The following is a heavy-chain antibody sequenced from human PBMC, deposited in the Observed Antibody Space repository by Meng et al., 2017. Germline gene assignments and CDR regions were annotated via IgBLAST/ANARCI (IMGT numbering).Heavy chain of an antibody. CDR1: GYTFTSYG. J-gene: IGHJ6*02. D-gene: IGHD3-9*01. Sequence: ASVKVSCKASGYTFTSYGISWVRQAPGQGLEWMGWISAYNGNTNYAQKLQGRVTMTTDTSTSTAYMELRSLRSDDTAVYYCARPQTYYDILTGYCRYYYYGMDVWGQGTTVTVSS. V-gene: IGHV1-18*01. CDR3: ARPQTYYDILTGYCRYYYYGMDV. CDR2: ISAYNGNT.